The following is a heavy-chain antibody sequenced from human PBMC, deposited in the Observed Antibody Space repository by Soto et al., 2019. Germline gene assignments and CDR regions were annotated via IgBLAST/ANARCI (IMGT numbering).Heavy chain of an antibody. J-gene: IGHJ4*02. CDR2: ISGSGDDA. V-gene: IGHV3-23*01. CDR1: VFTFSNYG. CDR3: AKKVTIYAVDPADY. Sequence: PGGCMRLSCASSVFTFSNYGMSWVRQAPGKGLELVSVISGSGDDAYYADSVKGRFTISRDNSKNMLYLQMNSLRAEDTAVYFCAKKVTIYAVDPADYWGQGTQVTSPQ. D-gene: IGHD3-3*01.